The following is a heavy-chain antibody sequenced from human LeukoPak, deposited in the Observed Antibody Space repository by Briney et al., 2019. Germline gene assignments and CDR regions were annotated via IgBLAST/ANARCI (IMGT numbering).Heavy chain of an antibody. CDR3: ARAQRGYSYGRIDY. J-gene: IGHJ4*02. V-gene: IGHV4-34*01. CDR2: INHSGST. Sequence: SETLSLTCAVYGGSFSGYYWSWIRQPPGKGLEWIGEINHSGSTNYNPSLKSRVTISVDTSKNQFSLKLSSVTAADTAVYYCARAQRGYSYGRIDYWGQGTLVTVSS. D-gene: IGHD5-18*01. CDR1: GGSFSGYY.